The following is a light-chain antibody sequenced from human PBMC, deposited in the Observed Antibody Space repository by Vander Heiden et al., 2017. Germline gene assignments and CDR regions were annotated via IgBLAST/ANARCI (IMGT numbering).Light chain of an antibody. J-gene: IGKJ4*01. CDR1: QSLLYNSNNKDS. CDR2: WAS. CDR3: QKYYYTPPT. Sequence: DIVMTQSPDSLAGFLGERATINCKSSQSLLYNSNNKDSLAWYQQKPGQPPKLLIYWASIRESGVPDRFSGSGSRTDFTLTIRSLQAEDVAVYYCQKYYYTPPTFGGGTKVEIK. V-gene: IGKV4-1*01.